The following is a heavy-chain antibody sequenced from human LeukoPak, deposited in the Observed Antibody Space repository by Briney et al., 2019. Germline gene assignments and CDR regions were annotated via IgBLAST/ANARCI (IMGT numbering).Heavy chain of an antibody. V-gene: IGHV1-18*01. CDR3: ARDRGSGYYYYYGMDV. Sequence: VASVKVSCKASGYTFTSYGISWVRQAPGQGLEWMGWISAYNGNTNYAQKLHGRVTMTTDTSTSKAYMELRSLRSDDTAVYYCARDRGSGYYYYYGMDVWGQGTTVTVSS. CDR2: ISAYNGNT. CDR1: GYTFTSYG. D-gene: IGHD2-15*01. J-gene: IGHJ6*02.